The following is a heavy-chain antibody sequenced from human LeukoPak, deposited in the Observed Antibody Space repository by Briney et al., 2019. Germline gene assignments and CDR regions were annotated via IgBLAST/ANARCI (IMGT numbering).Heavy chain of an antibody. J-gene: IGHJ6*03. V-gene: IGHV1-69*05. CDR3: AREMVVLHRSYIAV. CDR2: IIPFFGTA. Sequence: GASVKVSCKASGGTFSSYAISWVRQAPGQGLEWMGGIIPFFGTANYAQKFQGRITITTDESTSTAYMELSSLRSEDTAVYYCAREMVVLHRSYIAVWGKGTTVTVSS. CDR1: GGTFSSYA. D-gene: IGHD2-15*01.